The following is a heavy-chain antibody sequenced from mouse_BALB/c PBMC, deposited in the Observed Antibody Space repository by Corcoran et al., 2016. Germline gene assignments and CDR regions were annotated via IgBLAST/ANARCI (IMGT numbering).Heavy chain of an antibody. CDR3: ARGSSGYDY. CDR2: INTYTGEP. Sequence: QIQLVQSGPELKKPGETVKISCKASGYTFTNYGMNWVKQPPGKGLKWMGWINTYTGEPTYADDFKGRFAFSLETSASTAYLQMNNLKNEDMAKYFCARGSSGYDYWGQGTTLTVSS. J-gene: IGHJ2*01. D-gene: IGHD3-1*01. CDR1: GYTFTNYG. V-gene: IGHV9-1*02.